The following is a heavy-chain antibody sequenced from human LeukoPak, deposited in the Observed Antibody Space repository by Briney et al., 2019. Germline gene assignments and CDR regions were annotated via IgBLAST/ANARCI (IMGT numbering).Heavy chain of an antibody. CDR2: ISVSGDWT. D-gene: IGHD3-9*01. J-gene: IGHJ4*02. CDR3: AKGGLVLRYFNY. V-gene: IGHV3-23*01. Sequence: PGGSLRLSCEASGFTFSSYYMIWVRQAPGKGLEWVSVISVSGDWTYYADSVKGRFTISRDNSKNTLYLQMNSLRAEDTAVYYCAKGGLVLRYFNYWGQGTLVTVSS. CDR1: GFTFSSYY.